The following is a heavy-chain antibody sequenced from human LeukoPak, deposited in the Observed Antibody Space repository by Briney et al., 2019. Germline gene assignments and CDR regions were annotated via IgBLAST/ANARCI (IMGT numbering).Heavy chain of an antibody. CDR3: AREMDDSSGYYAFDI. D-gene: IGHD3-22*01. CDR1: GFSFSSYA. J-gene: IGHJ3*02. CDR2: INHSGGST. Sequence: PGGSLRLSCAASGFSFSSYAMTWVRQAPGKGLEWVSDINHSGGSTYYADSVKGRFTISRDNSKNTLYLQMNSLRAEDTAVYYCAREMDDSSGYYAFDIWGQGTMVTVSS. V-gene: IGHV3-23*01.